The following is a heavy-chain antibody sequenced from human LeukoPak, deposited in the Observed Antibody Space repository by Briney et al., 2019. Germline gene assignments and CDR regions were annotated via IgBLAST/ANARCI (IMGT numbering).Heavy chain of an antibody. CDR2: INPNSGGT. Sequence: ASVKVSCKASGYTFTGYYMHWVRQAPGQGLEWMGWINPNSGGTNYAQKFQGRVTMTRDTSISTAYMELSRLRSDDTAVYYCARDDVDYSNYRGGKNWFDPWGQGTLVTVSS. J-gene: IGHJ5*02. V-gene: IGHV1-2*02. CDR3: ARDDVDYSNYRGGKNWFDP. CDR1: GYTFTGYY. D-gene: IGHD4-11*01.